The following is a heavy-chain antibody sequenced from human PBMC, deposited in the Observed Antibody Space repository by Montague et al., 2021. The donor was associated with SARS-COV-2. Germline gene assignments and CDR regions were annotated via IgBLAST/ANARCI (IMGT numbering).Heavy chain of an antibody. CDR3: AGTEGGGCYREVDY. CDR2: INHSGST. CDR1: GGSVSSSY. D-gene: IGHD2-21*02. Sequence: SETLSLTCTVSGGSVSSSYWSWIRQPPGKGLEWIAYINHSGSTDYSPSLKSRVTISVDTSKNQFSLKLTSVTAADTAVYYCAGTEGGGCYREVDYWGQGTLVTVSS. V-gene: IGHV4-59*02. J-gene: IGHJ4*02.